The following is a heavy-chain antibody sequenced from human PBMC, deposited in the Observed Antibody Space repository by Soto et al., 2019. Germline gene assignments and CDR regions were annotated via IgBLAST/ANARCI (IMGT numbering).Heavy chain of an antibody. CDR2: IKQDGSEK. J-gene: IGHJ3*02. V-gene: IGHV3-7*05. Sequence: GGSLRLSCAASGFTFSSYWMSWVRQAPGKGLEWVANIKQDGSEKYYVDSVKGRFTISRDNAKNSLYLQMNSLRAEDTAVYYCARDLGVYSGGYYDAFDIWGQGTMVTVSS. CDR3: ARDLGVYSGGYYDAFDI. CDR1: GFTFSSYW. D-gene: IGHD1-26*01.